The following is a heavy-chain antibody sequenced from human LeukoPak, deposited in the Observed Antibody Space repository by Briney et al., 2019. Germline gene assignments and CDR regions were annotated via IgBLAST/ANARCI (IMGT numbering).Heavy chain of an antibody. CDR2: LNSDGSTT. CDR3: ARGGYGAHMG. CDR1: GFTFSSFW. Sequence: GGSRRLSCAAFGFTFSSFWMHWVRQVPGKGLGWVSGLNSDGSTTGYADSVRGRFTISRDNAKSTLYLQMNSLRAEDTAVYYCARGGYGAHMGWGQGTLVTVSS. J-gene: IGHJ4*02. V-gene: IGHV3-74*01. D-gene: IGHD4-17*01.